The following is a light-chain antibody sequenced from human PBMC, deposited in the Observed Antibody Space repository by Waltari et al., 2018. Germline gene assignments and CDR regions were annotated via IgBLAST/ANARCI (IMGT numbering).Light chain of an antibody. V-gene: IGLV2-14*03. Sequence: QSALTQPASVSGSPGQSITISCTGTSSDVGGYDYVSWYQQHPGKAPQLLIYDVTKRAAGVSDPSSGSESANTPSFTISGLHAEYEAYYSRSPDRRGCTCVIGEETKLTVL. J-gene: IGLJ2*01. CDR1: SSDVGGYDY. CDR2: DVT. CDR3: SPDRRGCTCV.